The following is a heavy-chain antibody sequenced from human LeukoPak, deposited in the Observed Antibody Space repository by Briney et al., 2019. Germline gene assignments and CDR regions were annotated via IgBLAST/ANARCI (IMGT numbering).Heavy chain of an antibody. D-gene: IGHD1-26*01. J-gene: IGHJ4*02. V-gene: IGHV3-43*02. Sequence: GGSLRLSRAASGFTFDDYAMHWVRQAPGKGLEWVSLISGDGGSTYYADSVKGRFTISRDNSKNSLYLQMNSLRTEDTALYYCAKDLIVGATRGYYFDYWGQGTLVTVSS. CDR1: GFTFDDYA. CDR2: ISGDGGST. CDR3: AKDLIVGATRGYYFDY.